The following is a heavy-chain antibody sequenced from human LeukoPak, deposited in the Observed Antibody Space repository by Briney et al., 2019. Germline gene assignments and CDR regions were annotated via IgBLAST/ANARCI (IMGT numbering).Heavy chain of an antibody. D-gene: IGHD3-22*01. J-gene: IGHJ4*02. V-gene: IGHV3-21*04. Sequence: GGSLRLSCAASGFTFSSYSMNWVRQAPGKGLEWVSSITSSSSYIYYADSVKGRFTISRDNSKNTLYLQMNSLRAEDTAVYYCAKDRFYYDSSGYPDYWGQGTLVTVSS. CDR2: ITSSSSYI. CDR3: AKDRFYYDSSGYPDY. CDR1: GFTFSSYS.